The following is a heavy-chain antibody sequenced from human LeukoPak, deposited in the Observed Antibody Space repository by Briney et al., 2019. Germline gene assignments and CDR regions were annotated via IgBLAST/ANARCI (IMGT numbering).Heavy chain of an antibody. CDR1: GFTFSNAW. Sequence: GGSLRLSCAASGFTFSNAWMSWVRQAPGKGLEWVGRIKSKTDGGTTDYAAPVKGRFTISRDDSKNTLYLQMNSLRAEDTAVYYCARVTNSSTWGLDYWGQGTLVTVSS. J-gene: IGHJ4*02. CDR3: ARVTNSSTWGLDY. V-gene: IGHV3-15*01. D-gene: IGHD6-13*01. CDR2: IKSKTDGGTT.